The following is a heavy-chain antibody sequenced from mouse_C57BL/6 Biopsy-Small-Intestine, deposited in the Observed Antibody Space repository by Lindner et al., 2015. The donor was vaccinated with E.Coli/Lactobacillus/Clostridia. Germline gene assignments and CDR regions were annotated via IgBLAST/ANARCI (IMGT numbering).Heavy chain of an antibody. CDR3: AYGSSYFDY. J-gene: IGHJ2*01. Sequence: VQLQESGPGLVAPGASVKISCKASGYSFTDYNMNWVKQSNGKSLEWIGVINPNYGTTSYNQKFKGKATLTADKSSSTAYMQLKSLTSEDSAVYYCAYGSSYFDYWGQGTTLTVSS. CDR2: INPNYGTT. V-gene: IGHV1-39*01. D-gene: IGHD1-1*01. CDR1: GYSFTDYN.